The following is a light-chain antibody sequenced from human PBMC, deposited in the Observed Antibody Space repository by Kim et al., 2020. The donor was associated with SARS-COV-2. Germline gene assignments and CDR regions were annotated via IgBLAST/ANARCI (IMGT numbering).Light chain of an antibody. CDR1: NLGDKY. CDR2: QDT. CDR3: QTWDSNTYV. J-gene: IGLJ1*01. V-gene: IGLV3-1*01. Sequence: VAPGQTASISCSGDNLGDKYASWYQQKPGQSPVLVINQDTKRPSGIPERFSGSNSGNTATLTISGTQPMDEADYYCQTWDSNTYVFGTGTRVTVL.